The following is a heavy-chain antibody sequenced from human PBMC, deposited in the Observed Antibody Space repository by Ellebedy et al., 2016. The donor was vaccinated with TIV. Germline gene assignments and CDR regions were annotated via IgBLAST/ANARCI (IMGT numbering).Heavy chain of an antibody. CDR2: VYYTGKT. CDR3: ARDLTSNTNCFDP. V-gene: IGHV4-31*03. CDR1: GGSLIIGGYY. Sequence: SETLSLTCSVSGGSLIIGGYYWSWLRHLPGKGLEWIGYVYYTGKTYSNPSLKSRVSMSVDTSKNEFSLKLNSVTAADTAVYYCARDLTSNTNCFDPWGQGTLVTVS. J-gene: IGHJ5*02. D-gene: IGHD3-16*01.